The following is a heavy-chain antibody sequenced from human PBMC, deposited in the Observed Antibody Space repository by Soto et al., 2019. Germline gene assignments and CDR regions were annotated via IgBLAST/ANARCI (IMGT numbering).Heavy chain of an antibody. Sequence: QVQLVRSGAEVKKPGSSVKVACKASGGIFSNYVLNWVRQAPGQGLEWMGGIIPIFGTGNYAQKFQGRVTITADESTTTASMELRGLRSEDTAVYYCARRYYNSSGYFDYWGQGTLVTVSS. CDR2: IIPIFGTG. V-gene: IGHV1-69*01. J-gene: IGHJ4*02. D-gene: IGHD3-22*01. CDR3: ARRYYNSSGYFDY. CDR1: GGIFSNYV.